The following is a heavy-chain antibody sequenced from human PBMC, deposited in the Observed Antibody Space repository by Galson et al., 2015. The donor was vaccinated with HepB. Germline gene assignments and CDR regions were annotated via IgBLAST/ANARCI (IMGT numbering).Heavy chain of an antibody. CDR2: ISNDGSNK. CDR1: GFTFSSYA. Sequence: SLRLSCAASGFTFSSYAMHWVRQAPGKGLEWVAVISNDGSNKYYADSVKGRFTISRDNSKNTLYLQMNSLRAEDTAVYYCVRDASGSYELGYWGQGTLVTVSS. V-gene: IGHV3-30-3*01. CDR3: VRDASGSYELGY. D-gene: IGHD3-10*01. J-gene: IGHJ4*02.